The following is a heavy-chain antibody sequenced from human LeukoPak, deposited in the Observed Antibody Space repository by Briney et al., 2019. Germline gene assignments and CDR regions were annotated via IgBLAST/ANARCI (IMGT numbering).Heavy chain of an antibody. Sequence: GGSLRLSCAASGFTFSSYAMSWVRQAPGKGLEWVSAISGSGGSTYYADSVKGRFTISRDNAKNSLYLQMNTLRAEDTAVYYCARDGGYSYEFDYWGQGTLVTVSS. CDR3: ARDGGYSYEFDY. D-gene: IGHD5-18*01. CDR1: GFTFSSYA. J-gene: IGHJ4*02. V-gene: IGHV3-23*01. CDR2: ISGSGGST.